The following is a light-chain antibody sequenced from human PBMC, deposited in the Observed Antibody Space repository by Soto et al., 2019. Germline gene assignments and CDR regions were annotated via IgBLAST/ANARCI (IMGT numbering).Light chain of an antibody. CDR3: SSFTTTNTLVV. Sequence: QSALTQPASVSGSPGQSITISCTGTSSDVGGYDYVSWYQQHPGKVPKLMIYEVSNRPSGVSNRFSGSKSGNTASLTISGLPAEYEADYYCSSFTTTNTLVVFGGGTKLTVL. V-gene: IGLV2-14*01. CDR1: SSDVGGYDY. J-gene: IGLJ3*02. CDR2: EVS.